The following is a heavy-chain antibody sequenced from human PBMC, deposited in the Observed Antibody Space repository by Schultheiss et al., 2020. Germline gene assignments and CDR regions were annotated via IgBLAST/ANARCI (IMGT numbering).Heavy chain of an antibody. D-gene: IGHD2-15*01. J-gene: IGHJ4*02. Sequence: SETLALTCTVSGGSISSYYWGWIRQPAGKGLEWIGRIYTSGSTNYNPSLKSRVTISVDTSKNQFSLKLSSVTAADTAVYYCARGGVVVAANIDWGQGTLVTVSS. V-gene: IGHV4-4*07. CDR1: GGSISSYY. CDR3: ARGGVVVAANID. CDR2: IYTSGST.